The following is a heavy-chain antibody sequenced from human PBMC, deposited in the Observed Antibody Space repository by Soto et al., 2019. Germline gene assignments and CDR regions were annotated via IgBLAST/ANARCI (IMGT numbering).Heavy chain of an antibody. CDR1: GYTFTSYG. CDR3: ASSITGTTGGYYYYYGMDV. V-gene: IGHV1-18*01. CDR2: ISAYNGNT. J-gene: IGHJ6*02. D-gene: IGHD1-20*01. Sequence: QVQLVQSGAEVKKPGASVKVSCKASGYTFTSYGISWVRQAPGQGLEWMGWISAYNGNTNYAQKLQGRVTMTTDTSTSTAYMELRSLRSDDTAVYYCASSITGTTGGYYYYYGMDVWGQGTTVNVSS.